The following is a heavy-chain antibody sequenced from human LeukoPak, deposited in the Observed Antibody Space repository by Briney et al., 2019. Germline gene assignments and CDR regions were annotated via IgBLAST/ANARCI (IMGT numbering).Heavy chain of an antibody. CDR3: ARDMSVVVISGTPFDY. J-gene: IGHJ4*02. CDR1: GYTFTSYG. D-gene: IGHD3-22*01. Sequence: ASVKASCKASGYTFTSYGISWVRQAPGQGLEWMGWISAYNGNTNYAQKLQGRVTMTTDTSTSTAYMELRSLRSDDTAVYYCARDMSVVVISGTPFDYWGQGTLVTVSS. CDR2: ISAYNGNT. V-gene: IGHV1-18*01.